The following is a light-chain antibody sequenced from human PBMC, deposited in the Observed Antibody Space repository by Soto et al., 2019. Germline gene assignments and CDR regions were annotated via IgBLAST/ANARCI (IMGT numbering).Light chain of an antibody. CDR3: QQSYSTPRT. CDR1: QSINKW. CDR2: EVS. J-gene: IGKJ1*01. V-gene: IGKV1-5*03. Sequence: DILLTQSPSTLSASVGDRVTISCRASQSINKWLAWYQHKPGKAPNLLIYEVSTLHSGVPSRFSGSGSGTDFTLTISSLQPEDFATYYCQQSYSTPRTFGQGTKVDIK.